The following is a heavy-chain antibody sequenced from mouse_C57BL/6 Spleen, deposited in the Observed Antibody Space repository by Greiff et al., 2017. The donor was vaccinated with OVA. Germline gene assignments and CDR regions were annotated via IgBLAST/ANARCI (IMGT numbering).Heavy chain of an antibody. D-gene: IGHD2-4*01. CDR3: ARHAIYYDYDYYAMDY. J-gene: IGHJ4*01. CDR1: GYTFTEYT. Sequence: QVQLQQSGAELVKPGASVKLSCKASGYTFTEYTIHWVKQRSGQGLEWIGWFYPGSGSIKYNEKFKDKATLTADTSSSTVYMELSRLTSEDSAVYFCARHAIYYDYDYYAMDYWGQGTSVTVSS. CDR2: FYPGSGSI. V-gene: IGHV1-62-2*01.